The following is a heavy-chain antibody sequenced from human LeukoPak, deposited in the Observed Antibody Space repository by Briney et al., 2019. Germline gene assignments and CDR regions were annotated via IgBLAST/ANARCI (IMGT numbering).Heavy chain of an antibody. D-gene: IGHD5-24*01. V-gene: IGHV4-59*01. CDR1: GGSISSYY. CDR3: ASGEVATITSIES. J-gene: IGHJ4*02. CDR2: IYYSGST. Sequence: PSETLSLTCTVSGGSISSYYWSWIRQPPGKGLEWIGHIYYSGSTNYNPSLKSRVTISVDTSKDQFSLKLSSVTAADTAVYYCASGEVATITSIESWGQGTLVTVSS.